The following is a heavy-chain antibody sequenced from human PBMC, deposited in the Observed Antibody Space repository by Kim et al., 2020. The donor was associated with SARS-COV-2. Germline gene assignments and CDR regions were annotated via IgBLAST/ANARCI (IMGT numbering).Heavy chain of an antibody. CDR3: ARDKNYYDSRRYYYYYYGMDV. CDR2: INPSGGST. J-gene: IGHJ6*02. D-gene: IGHD3-22*01. CDR1: GYTFTSYY. Sequence: ASVKVSCKASGYTFTSYYMHWVRQAPGQGLEWMGIINPSGGSTSYAQKFQGRVTMTRDTSTSTVYMELSSLRSEDTAVYYCARDKNYYDSRRYYYYYYGMDVWGQGTTVTVSS. V-gene: IGHV1-46*01.